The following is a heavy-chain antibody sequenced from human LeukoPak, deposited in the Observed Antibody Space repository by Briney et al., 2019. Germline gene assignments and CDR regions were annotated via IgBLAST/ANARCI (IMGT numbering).Heavy chain of an antibody. CDR1: GYTFSRYG. CDR3: ARGRIYYDGSGHYYPDY. CDR2: ISGDSDST. D-gene: IGHD3-22*01. V-gene: IGHV1-18*01. Sequence: ASVKVSCKASGYTFSRYGVTWVRQAPGQGLEWMGWISGDSDSTNYAQKFQDKVTMTTDTSTNTAYLELRSLTSDDTAIYYCARGRIYYDGSGHYYPDYWGQGTLLTVSS. J-gene: IGHJ4*02.